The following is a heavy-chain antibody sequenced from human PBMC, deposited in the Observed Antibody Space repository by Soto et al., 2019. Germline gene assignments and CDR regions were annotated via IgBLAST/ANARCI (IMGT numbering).Heavy chain of an antibody. CDR1: GFTFSIYW. Sequence: EVQLVESGGGLVQPGGSLRLSCAASGFTFSIYWMHWVRQAPGKGLVWVSRINSDGSSTSYADSVKGRFTISRDNAKNTLYLQMNSLRAEDTAVYYCASGVYFGGDFDIWGQGTMVTVSS. D-gene: IGHD2-21*01. V-gene: IGHV3-74*01. J-gene: IGHJ3*02. CDR2: INSDGSST. CDR3: ASGVYFGGDFDI.